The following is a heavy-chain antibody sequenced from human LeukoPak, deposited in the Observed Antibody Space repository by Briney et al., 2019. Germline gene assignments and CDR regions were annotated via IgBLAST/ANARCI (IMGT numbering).Heavy chain of an antibody. D-gene: IGHD5-24*01. V-gene: IGHV3-7*01. CDR3: ARWRGPQSEDC. J-gene: IGHJ4*02. CDR1: GFTFSSHS. CDR2: IGLDGAQK. Sequence: PGGSLRLSCAASGFTFSSHSMGWVRQAPGKGLECVATIGLDGAQKDFVDSVKGRFTLSRDNAKNSLFLEMNRLRVGDTAVYYCARWRGPQSEDCWGQGTLVTVSS.